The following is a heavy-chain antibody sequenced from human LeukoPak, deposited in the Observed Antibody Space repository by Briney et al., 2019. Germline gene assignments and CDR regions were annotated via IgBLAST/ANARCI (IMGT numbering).Heavy chain of an antibody. V-gene: IGHV3-30-3*01. Sequence: GRSLRLSGAASGFTFSSYAMHWVRQAPGKGLEWVAVISYDGSNKYYADSVKGRFTISRDNSKNTLYLQMNSLRAEDTAVYYCARDSGGRDYHYYYYGMDVWGQGTTVTVSS. CDR1: GFTFSSYA. CDR2: ISYDGSNK. D-gene: IGHD4-17*01. CDR3: ARDSGGRDYHYYYYGMDV. J-gene: IGHJ6*02.